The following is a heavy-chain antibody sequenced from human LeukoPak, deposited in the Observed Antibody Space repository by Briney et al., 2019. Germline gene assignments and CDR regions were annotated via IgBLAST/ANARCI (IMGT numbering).Heavy chain of an antibody. J-gene: IGHJ5*02. CDR3: ARASFAWLRYALFWFDP. CDR2: IYHSGST. D-gene: IGHD3-9*01. CDR1: GGSISSGGYS. Sequence: SGTLSLTCAGSGGSISSGGYSWSWLRQPPGKGLEWIGYIYHSGSTYYNPTLKSRVTVSVDRSKNQFSLKLSSVTAADTAVYYCARASFAWLRYALFWFDPWGQGTLVTVSS. V-gene: IGHV4-30-2*01.